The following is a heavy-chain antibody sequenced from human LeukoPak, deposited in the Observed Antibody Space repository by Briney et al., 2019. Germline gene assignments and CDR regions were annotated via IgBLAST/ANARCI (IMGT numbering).Heavy chain of an antibody. CDR1: GGTFSSYA. CDR3: ARDTDPLDGYNPFDY. V-gene: IGHV1-69*04. J-gene: IGHJ4*02. CDR2: IIPILGTA. D-gene: IGHD5-24*01. Sequence: GASVKVSCKASGGTFSSYAISWVRQAPGQGLEWMGRIIPILGTANYAQKFQGRVTITADKSTSTAYMELSSLRSEDTAVYYCARDTDPLDGYNPFDYWGQGTLVTVSS.